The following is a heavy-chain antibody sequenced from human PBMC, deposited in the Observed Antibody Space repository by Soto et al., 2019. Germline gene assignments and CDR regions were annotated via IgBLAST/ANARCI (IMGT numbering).Heavy chain of an antibody. D-gene: IGHD3-3*01. CDR1: GYTFTSYD. J-gene: IGHJ6*03. Sequence: ASVKVSCKASGYTFTSYDINWVRQATGQGLEWMGWMNPNSGNRGYAQKFQGRVTMTRNTSISTAYMELSSLRSEDTAVYYCARGFTIFGVVTITNYYYYYMDVWGKGTTVTVSS. V-gene: IGHV1-8*01. CDR2: MNPNSGNR. CDR3: ARGFTIFGVVTITNYYYYYMDV.